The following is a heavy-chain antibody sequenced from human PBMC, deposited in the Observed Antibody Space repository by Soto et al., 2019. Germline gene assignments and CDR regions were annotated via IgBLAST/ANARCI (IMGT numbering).Heavy chain of an antibody. J-gene: IGHJ4*02. D-gene: IGHD3-22*01. V-gene: IGHV4-61*01. CDR3: ASRTPYYYDSSGYYPDY. CDR1: GGSVSSGSYY. CDR2: IYYSGST. Sequence: SETLSLTCTVSGGSVSSGSYYWSWIRQPPGKGLEWIGYIYYSGSTNYNPSLKSRVTISVDTSKNQFSLKLSSVTAADTAVYYCASRTPYYYDSSGYYPDYWGQGTLVTVSS.